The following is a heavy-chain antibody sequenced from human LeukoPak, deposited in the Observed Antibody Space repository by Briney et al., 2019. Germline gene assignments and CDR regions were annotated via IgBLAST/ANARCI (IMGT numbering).Heavy chain of an antibody. V-gene: IGHV1-69*05. CDR2: IIPIFGTA. Sequence: ASVKVSCKASGGTFSSYAISWVRQAPGQGLEWMGRIIPIFGTANYAQKFRGRVTITTDESTSTAYMELSSLRSEDTAVYYCARDGSGSLTDYWGQGTLVTVSS. CDR1: GGTFSSYA. J-gene: IGHJ4*02. D-gene: IGHD3-22*01. CDR3: ARDGSGSLTDY.